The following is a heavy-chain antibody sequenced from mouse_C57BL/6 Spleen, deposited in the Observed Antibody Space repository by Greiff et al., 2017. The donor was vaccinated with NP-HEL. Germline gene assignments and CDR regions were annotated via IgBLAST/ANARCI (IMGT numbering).Heavy chain of an antibody. CDR2: IYPGDGDT. CDR1: GYAFSSSW. Sequence: QVQLKESGPELVKPGASVKISCKASGYAFSSSWMNWVKQRPGKGLEWIGRIYPGDGDTNYNGKFKGKATLTADKSSSTAYMQLSSLTSEESAVYVCAGDYYDSTDWYFEVWGTGTTVTVSS. J-gene: IGHJ1*03. D-gene: IGHD1-1*01. V-gene: IGHV1-82*01. CDR3: AGDYYDSTDWYFEV.